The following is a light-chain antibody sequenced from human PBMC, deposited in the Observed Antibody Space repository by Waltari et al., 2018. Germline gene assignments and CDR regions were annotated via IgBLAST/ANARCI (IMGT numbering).Light chain of an antibody. CDR3: SSYISSSTLEL. J-gene: IGLJ2*01. Sequence: QSALTQPASVSGSPGQSITISCTGTSSDVGGYNSVSWYHQHPGKAPQLMTYDDRNRPSGVAIRFPGSRTGNTASLTISGRQAEDEADYYCSSYISSSTLELCGGGTSLTVL. V-gene: IGLV2-14*03. CDR1: SSDVGGYNS. CDR2: DDR.